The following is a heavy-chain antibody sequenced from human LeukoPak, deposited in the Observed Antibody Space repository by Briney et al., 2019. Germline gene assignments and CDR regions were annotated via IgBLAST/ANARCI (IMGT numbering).Heavy chain of an antibody. CDR2: ISGSGGST. D-gene: IGHD6-19*01. CDR3: AKARPPPQLIAVAGYDAFDI. J-gene: IGHJ3*02. Sequence: GGSLRLSCAASGFTFSSYAMSWVRQAPGKGLEWVSAISGSGGSTYYADSVKGRFTISRDNSKNTLYLQMNSLRAEDTAVYYCAKARPPPQLIAVAGYDAFDIWGQGTMVTVSS. CDR1: GFTFSSYA. V-gene: IGHV3-23*01.